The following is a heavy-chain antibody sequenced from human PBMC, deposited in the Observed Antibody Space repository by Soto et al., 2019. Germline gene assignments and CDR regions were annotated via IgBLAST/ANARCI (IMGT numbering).Heavy chain of an antibody. CDR3: ARTFTNYGDQVNFDY. CDR1: GGSVSSYY. CDR2: IYYSGST. D-gene: IGHD4-17*01. J-gene: IGHJ4*02. Sequence: QVQLQESGPGVVKPSETLSLTCTVSGGSVSSYYWSWIRQPPGKGLEWIGYIYYSGSTNYNPSLKSRVTISVDTSKNQFSLKLSSVTAADTAVYYCARTFTNYGDQVNFDYWGQGTLVTVSS. V-gene: IGHV4-59*02.